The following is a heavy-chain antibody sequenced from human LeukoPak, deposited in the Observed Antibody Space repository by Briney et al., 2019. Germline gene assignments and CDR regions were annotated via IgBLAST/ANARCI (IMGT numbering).Heavy chain of an antibody. CDR3: VCFWSGYYPFDY. V-gene: IGHV3-11*04. CDR2: ISSSGSTI. J-gene: IGHJ4*02. D-gene: IGHD3-3*01. Sequence: GGSLRLSCAASGFTFSDYYMSWIRQAPGKGLEWVSYISSSGSTIYYADSVKGRFTISRDNAKNSLYLQMNSLRAEDTAVYYCVCFWSGYYPFDYWGQGTLVTVSS. CDR1: GFTFSDYY.